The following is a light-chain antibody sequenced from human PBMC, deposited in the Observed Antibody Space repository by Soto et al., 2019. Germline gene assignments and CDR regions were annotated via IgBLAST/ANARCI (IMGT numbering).Light chain of an antibody. Sequence: EIVLTQSPATLSLSPGERATLSCRASQTFSSHLAWYQQKPGQAPRLLIYDASKRATGIPARFSGRGSGTDFTLTISSLEPEDFAVYYCQQRSTWPPVITFGKGTRLEIK. V-gene: IGKV3-11*01. CDR3: QQRSTWPPVIT. J-gene: IGKJ5*01. CDR2: DAS. CDR1: QTFSSH.